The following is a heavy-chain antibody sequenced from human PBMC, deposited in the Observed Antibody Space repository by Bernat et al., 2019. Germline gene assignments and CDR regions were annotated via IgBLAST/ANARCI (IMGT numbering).Heavy chain of an antibody. CDR2: MSGVESRT. CDR3: AKTPMFGAYEYYFDY. Sequence: EVQLLESGGGLVQPGGSLRLSCAASGFSFGSYAMGWVRQAPGRGLECVSGMSGVESRTYYADSGKGRFTISRDNSKNTLYLQMNSLRVEDTAVYYCAKTPMFGAYEYYFDYWGQGTLVTVSS. D-gene: IGHD5-12*01. CDR1: GFSFGSYA. J-gene: IGHJ4*02. V-gene: IGHV3-23*01.